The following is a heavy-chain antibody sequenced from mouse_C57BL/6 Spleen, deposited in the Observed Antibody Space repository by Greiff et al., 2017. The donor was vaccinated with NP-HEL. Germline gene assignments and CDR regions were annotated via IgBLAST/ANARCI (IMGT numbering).Heavy chain of an antibody. J-gene: IGHJ4*01. CDR2: IDPSDSYT. CDR1: GYTFTSYW. V-gene: IGHV1-50*01. D-gene: IGHD1-1*01. CDR3: AKITVPYAMDD. Sequence: QVQLQQPGAELVKPGASVKLSCKASGYTFTSYWMQWVKQRPGQGLEWIGEIDPSDSYTNYNQKFKGKATLTVDTSSSTAYMQLSSLTSEDSAVYYCAKITVPYAMDDGGQGTSVTVSS.